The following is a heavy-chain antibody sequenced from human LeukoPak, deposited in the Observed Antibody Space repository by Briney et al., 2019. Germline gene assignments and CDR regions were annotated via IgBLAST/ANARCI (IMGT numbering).Heavy chain of an antibody. V-gene: IGHV4-61*01. J-gene: IGHJ6*02. CDR2: IYYSGST. CDR1: GGSVSSGSYY. CDR3: ARGNCGGDCYSINYYYGMDV. D-gene: IGHD2-21*02. Sequence: TSETLSLTCTVSGGSVSSGSYYWSWIRQSPGKGLEWIGYIYYSGSTNYNPSLKSRVTISVDTSKNQSSLKLSSVTAADTAVYYCARGNCGGDCYSINYYYGMDVWGQGTTVTVSS.